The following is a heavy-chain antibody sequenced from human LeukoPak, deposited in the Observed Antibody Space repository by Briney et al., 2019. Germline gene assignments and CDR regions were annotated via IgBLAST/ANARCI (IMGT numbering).Heavy chain of an antibody. D-gene: IGHD3-10*01. CDR3: ARSLLLFDI. CDR1: GGSFSGYY. V-gene: IGHV4-34*01. J-gene: IGHJ3*02. CDR2: INHSGST. Sequence: SETLSLTCAVYGGSFSGYYWSWIRQPPGKGLEWIGEINHSGSTNYNPSLKSRVTISVDTSKNQFSLKLSSVTAADTAVYYCARSLLLFDIWGQGTMVTVSS.